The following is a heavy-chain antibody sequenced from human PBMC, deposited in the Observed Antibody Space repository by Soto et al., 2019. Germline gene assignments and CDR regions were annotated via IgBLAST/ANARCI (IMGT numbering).Heavy chain of an antibody. CDR1: VSNFNQYY. V-gene: IGHV1-46*02. D-gene: IGHD4-17*01. CDR3: SRGPDDSDVPRWDY. J-gene: IGHJ4*02. Sequence: QVQLVQSGAEVRKPGASVRLSCETSVSNFNQYYIHWVRQAPGQGLEWMGIINPRGGTTEYAHKFRGRVTVTGDPTTSTAYMQLSSLRSEDTAVYFCSRGPDDSDVPRWDYWGQGTLVTVSS. CDR2: INPRGGTT.